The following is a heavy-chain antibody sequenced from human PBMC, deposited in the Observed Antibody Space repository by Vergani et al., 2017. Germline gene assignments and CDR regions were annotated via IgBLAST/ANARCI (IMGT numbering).Heavy chain of an antibody. J-gene: IGHJ4*02. CDR3: ARAPRDEFQED. CDR1: GFTVSSNY. V-gene: IGHV3-53*04. D-gene: IGHD2-21*02. Sequence: EVQLVESGGGLVQPGGSLRLSCAASGFTVSSNYMSWVRQAPGKGLEWVSVIYSGGSTYYADSVKGRFTISRHNSKNTLYLQMNSLRAEATAGYYCARAPRDEFQEDWGQGTLVTVSS. CDR2: IYSGGST.